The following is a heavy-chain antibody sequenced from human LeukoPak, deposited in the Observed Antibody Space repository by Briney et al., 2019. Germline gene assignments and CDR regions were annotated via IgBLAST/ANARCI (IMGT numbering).Heavy chain of an antibody. CDR1: GFRFRDYG. V-gene: IGHV3-30*03. CDR2: ISYDGSNK. J-gene: IGHJ4*02. D-gene: IGHD1-20*01. Sequence: GGSLRLSCAAFGFRFRDYGMHWVRQAPGKGLEWVAVISYDGSNKYYADSVKGRFTISRDNSKNTLYLQMNSLRAEDTAVYYCARERLNWNYFDYWGQGTLVTVSS. CDR3: ARERLNWNYFDY.